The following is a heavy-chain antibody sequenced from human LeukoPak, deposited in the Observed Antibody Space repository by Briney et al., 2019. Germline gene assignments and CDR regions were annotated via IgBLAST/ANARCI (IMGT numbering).Heavy chain of an antibody. CDR1: GFTFSDIW. J-gene: IGHJ4*02. D-gene: IGHD3-3*01. CDR2: IKSNVDGGAR. CDR3: TTDGVDFWSGYYIGNY. Sequence: GGSLRLSCAASGFTFSDIWMSWVRQAPGKGLEWVGRIKSNVDGGARDYAAPVKGGFTISRDDSKNTLYLQMSRLKTEDTGVYYCTTDGVDFWSGYYIGNYWGQGTLVAVSS. V-gene: IGHV3-15*01.